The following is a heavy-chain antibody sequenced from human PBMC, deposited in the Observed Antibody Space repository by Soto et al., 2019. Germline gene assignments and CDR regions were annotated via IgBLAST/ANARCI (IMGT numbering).Heavy chain of an antibody. CDR3: AKERYYDILTGPENYYYHYGMDV. J-gene: IGHJ6*02. Sequence: EVQLLESGGGLVQPGGSLRLSCAASGFTFSSYAMSWVRQAPGKGLEWVSDITGSGGYTFYADSVTGRFTISRDNSKNTLYLQMSSLRAADTAVYYCAKERYYDILTGPENYYYHYGMDVWGQGTTVTVSS. D-gene: IGHD3-9*01. CDR1: GFTFSSYA. CDR2: ITGSGGYT. V-gene: IGHV3-23*01.